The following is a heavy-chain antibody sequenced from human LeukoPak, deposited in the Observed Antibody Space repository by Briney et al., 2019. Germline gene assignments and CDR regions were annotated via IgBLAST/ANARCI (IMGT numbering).Heavy chain of an antibody. D-gene: IGHD3-16*01. J-gene: IGHJ6*03. V-gene: IGHV3-74*01. CDR3: ARLRWGSYHMDV. CDR1: GFTFSNYW. CDR2: INSDGGTT. Sequence: PGGSLRLSCAASGFTFSNYWMHWVRQAPGKGLVWVSRINSDGGTTSYADSVKGRFTISRDNAKNTLYLQMNSLRAEDTAVYYCARLRWGSYHMDVWGKGTTVTVSS.